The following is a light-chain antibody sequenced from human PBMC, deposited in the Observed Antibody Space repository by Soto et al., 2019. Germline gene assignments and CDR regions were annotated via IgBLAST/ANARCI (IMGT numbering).Light chain of an antibody. J-gene: IGLJ1*01. CDR2: RSD. CDR3: ASWDDSLTGFV. V-gene: IGLV1-47*01. Sequence: QSVLTQPPSASGTAGQRVTISCSGSSSNIGHNYVSWYQQVPGSTPKLLIYRSDQRPSGVPDRFSGSKSGTSASLAIGGLRSEDEADYYCASWDDSLTGFVFGTGTKVTVL. CDR1: SSNIGHNY.